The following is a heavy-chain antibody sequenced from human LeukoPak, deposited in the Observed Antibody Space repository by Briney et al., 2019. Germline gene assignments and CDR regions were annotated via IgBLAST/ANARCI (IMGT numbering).Heavy chain of an antibody. CDR3: ARDRCGGDCYHFDY. CDR2: INAGNGNT. Sequence: ASVKVSCKASGYTFTSYAMHWVRQAPGQRLEWMGWINAGNGNTKYSQEFQGRVTITRDTSASTAYMELSSLRSEDMAVYYCARDRCGGDCYHFDYWGQGTLVTVSS. V-gene: IGHV1-3*03. D-gene: IGHD2-21*02. CDR1: GYTFTSYA. J-gene: IGHJ4*02.